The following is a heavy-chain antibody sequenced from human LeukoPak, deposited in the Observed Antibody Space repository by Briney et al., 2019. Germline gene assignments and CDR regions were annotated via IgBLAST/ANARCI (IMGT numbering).Heavy chain of an antibody. D-gene: IGHD1-26*01. J-gene: IGHJ6*03. CDR2: MNPNSGNT. CDR1: GYTFTSYD. CDR3: VRGAGATISYYHYYMDV. Sequence: GASVKVSCKASGYTFTSYDINWVRQATGQGLEWMGWMNPNSGNTGYAQKFQGRVTITRNTSISTAYMELSSLRSEDTAVYYCVRGAGATISYYHYYMDVWGKRTTVTVSS. V-gene: IGHV1-8*03.